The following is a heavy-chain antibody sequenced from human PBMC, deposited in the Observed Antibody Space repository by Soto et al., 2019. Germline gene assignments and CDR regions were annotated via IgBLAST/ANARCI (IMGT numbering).Heavy chain of an antibody. CDR3: ARAFAGFGAYWYFDP. D-gene: IGHD3-16*01. J-gene: IGHJ2*01. Sequence: PSETLSLTCTVSGGSITDYYWSWIRQPPGKALEWIGYGYHSVSIHYNPSLKTRVTISVDTSENQFSLRLSSVTAADTAVYYCARAFAGFGAYWYFDPWGRGTLVTVSS. CDR1: GGSITDYY. V-gene: IGHV4-59*01. CDR2: GYHSVSI.